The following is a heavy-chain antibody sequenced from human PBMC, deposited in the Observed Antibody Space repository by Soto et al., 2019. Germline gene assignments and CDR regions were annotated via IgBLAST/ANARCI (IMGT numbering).Heavy chain of an antibody. CDR1: GFTVTTNY. CDR3: ARGPYASRSYSLDY. V-gene: IGHV3-66*01. J-gene: IGHJ4*02. D-gene: IGHD3-10*01. Sequence: GGSLRLSCAASGFTVTTNYMSWVRQAPGKGLEWVSLIYSDSSTYYADSVKGRFTASRDNSKNTLYLQMNSLRAEDTAVYYCARGPYASRSYSLDYWGQGTLVTVSS. CDR2: IYSDSST.